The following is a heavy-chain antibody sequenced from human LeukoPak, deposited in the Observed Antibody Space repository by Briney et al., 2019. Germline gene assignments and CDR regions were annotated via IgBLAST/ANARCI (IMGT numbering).Heavy chain of an antibody. CDR3: ARYPPGYYGMDV. Sequence: GESLKISCKGSGYSFTTYWIGWVRQMPGRTLEWIGIIYPGGSEVRYSPPLQGQVTISADKSISTAYLQWSSLKASDNAIYYCARYPPGYYGMDVWGQGTTVTVSS. V-gene: IGHV5-51*01. CDR2: IYPGGSEV. CDR1: GYSFTTYW. J-gene: IGHJ6*02.